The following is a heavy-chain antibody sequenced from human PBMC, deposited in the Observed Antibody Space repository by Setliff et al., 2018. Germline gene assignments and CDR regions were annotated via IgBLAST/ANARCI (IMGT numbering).Heavy chain of an antibody. D-gene: IGHD3-3*01. J-gene: IGHJ6*03. V-gene: IGHV4-61*02. CDR1: GDSISRAKYY. CDR3: ARMSGFLYMDV. CDR2: IYTDGST. Sequence: SETLSLTCTVSGDSISRAKYYWSWIRQSAGKGLECIGRIYTDGSTKYNPSLNSRATLSIDASKKQFSLKLTSVTAADTAVYYCARMSGFLYMDVWGKGTTVTV.